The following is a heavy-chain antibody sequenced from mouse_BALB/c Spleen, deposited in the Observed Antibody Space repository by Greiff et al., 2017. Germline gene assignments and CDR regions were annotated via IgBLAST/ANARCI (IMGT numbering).Heavy chain of an antibody. V-gene: IGHV1S137*01. CDR3: ARVYGSSYDWYFDV. CDR2: ISTYYGDA. J-gene: IGHJ1*01. CDR1: GYTFTDYA. Sequence: QVQLKESGAELVRPGVSVKISCKGSGYTFTDYAMHWVKQSHAKSLEWIGVISTYYGDASYNQKFKGKATMTVDKSSSTAYMELARLTSEDSAIYYCARVYGSSYDWYFDVWGAGTTVTVSS. D-gene: IGHD1-1*01.